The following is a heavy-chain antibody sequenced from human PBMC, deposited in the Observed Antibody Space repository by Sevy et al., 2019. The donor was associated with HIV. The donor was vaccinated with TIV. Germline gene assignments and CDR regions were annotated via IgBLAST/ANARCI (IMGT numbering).Heavy chain of an antibody. CDR1: GFTFSSYG. J-gene: IGHJ4*02. V-gene: IGHV3-30*02. CDR2: IRYDGSNK. CDR3: AKDRGYYDSSGYSSRYFDY. D-gene: IGHD3-22*01. Sequence: GGSLRLSCAASGFTFSSYGMHWVRQAPGKGLEWVAFIRYDGSNKYYADSVKGRFTISRDNSKSTLYLQMNSLRAEDTAVYYCAKDRGYYDSSGYSSRYFDYWGQGTLVTVSS.